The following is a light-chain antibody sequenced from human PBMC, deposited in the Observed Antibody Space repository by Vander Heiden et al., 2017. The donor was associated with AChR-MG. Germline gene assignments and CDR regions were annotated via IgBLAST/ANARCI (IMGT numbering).Light chain of an antibody. J-gene: IGKJ4*01. CDR3: QQYNSALAPT. V-gene: IGKV1-27*01. CDR1: TRISNY. Sequence: DIQMTQSPPSLSASVGESVTLTCRATTRISNYFAWHQQNPGQVPKLLIYAASTLQSGVPSRFSGSGCGTDFTLTISSLQPEAVATYSCQQYNSALAPTFGGGTKVEI. CDR2: AAS.